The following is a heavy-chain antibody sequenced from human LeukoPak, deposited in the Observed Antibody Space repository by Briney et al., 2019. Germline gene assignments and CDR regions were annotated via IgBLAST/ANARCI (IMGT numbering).Heavy chain of an antibody. Sequence: GGSLRLSCAASGFTFSSYEMHWVRQAPGKGLEWVSGIGTAGDIYYPGSVKGRFTISRENAKNSLYLQVNSLRAGDTAVYYCARAGYSSTWYSRYFDLWGRGTLVTVSS. J-gene: IGHJ2*01. D-gene: IGHD6-13*01. CDR2: IGTAGDI. V-gene: IGHV3-13*01. CDR3: ARAGYSSTWYSRYFDL. CDR1: GFTFSSYE.